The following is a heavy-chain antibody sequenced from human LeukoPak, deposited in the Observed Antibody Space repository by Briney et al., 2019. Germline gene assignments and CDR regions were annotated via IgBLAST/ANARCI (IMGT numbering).Heavy chain of an antibody. CDR2: IYYSGST. J-gene: IGHJ5*02. CDR3: AREGSSSWLNWFDP. Sequence: SETLSLTCTVSGVSISSGGYYWSWIRQHPGKGLEWIGYIYYSGSTYYNPSLKSRVTISVDTSKNQFSLKLSSVTAADTAVYYCAREGSSSWLNWFDPWGQGTLVTVSS. D-gene: IGHD6-13*01. V-gene: IGHV4-31*03. CDR1: GVSISSGGYY.